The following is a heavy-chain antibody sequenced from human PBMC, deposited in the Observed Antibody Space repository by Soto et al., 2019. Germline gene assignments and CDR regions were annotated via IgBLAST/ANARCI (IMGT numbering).Heavy chain of an antibody. CDR3: ARGPRVVWVVPTAQRDVFDI. J-gene: IGHJ3*02. V-gene: IGHV4-34*01. CDR1: GGSFSDFY. Sequence: QVQLQQWGAGLLKPSETLSLTCAVYGGSFSDFYWNCIRQPPGKGLEWIGEINHSGSTSYNPSLMSRVTISVDTSKNQISSKLTSVTAADTAVYYCARGPRVVWVVPTAQRDVFDIWGQGTMVTVSS. CDR2: INHSGST. D-gene: IGHD2-2*01.